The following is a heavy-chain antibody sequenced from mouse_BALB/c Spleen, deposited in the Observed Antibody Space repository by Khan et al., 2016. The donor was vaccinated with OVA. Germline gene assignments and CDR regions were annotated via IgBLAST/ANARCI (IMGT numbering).Heavy chain of an antibody. CDR1: GYTFTNYG. Sequence: QIQLVQSGPVLKKPGETVKISCKASGYTFTNYGMNWVKQAPGKGLKWMGWIYTYTREPTYDDDFKGLIVFSVDTSASTAYLLINNLKNEDTEIYFGASGGYWDFDFWGAGTTVTVSS. V-gene: IGHV9-3-1*01. CDR3: ASGGYWDFDF. J-gene: IGHJ1*01. CDR2: IYTYTREP.